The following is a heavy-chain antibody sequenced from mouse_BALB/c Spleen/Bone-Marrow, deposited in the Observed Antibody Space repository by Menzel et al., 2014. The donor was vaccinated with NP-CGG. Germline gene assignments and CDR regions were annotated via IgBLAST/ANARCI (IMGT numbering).Heavy chain of an antibody. CDR3: ARGGKYRFDY. Sequence: VQLQQSGPELVKPGASVKISCKASGYAFSSSWMNWVKQRPGQGLEWIGRIYLGDGDTNYNGKFKGKATLTADKSSSTAYMQLSSLTSVDSAVYFCARGGKYRFDYWGQGTTLTVSS. CDR2: IYLGDGDT. J-gene: IGHJ2*01. D-gene: IGHD2-1*01. V-gene: IGHV1-82*01. CDR1: GYAFSSSW.